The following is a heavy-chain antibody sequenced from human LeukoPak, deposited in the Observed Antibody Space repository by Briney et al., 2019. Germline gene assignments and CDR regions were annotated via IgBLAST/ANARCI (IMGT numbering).Heavy chain of an antibody. Sequence: SVKVSCKASGGTFSSYAISWVRQAPGQGLEWMGRIIPILGIANYAQKFQGRVTITADKSTSTAYMELSSLRSEDTAVYYCARVPNIPDPNWFDPWGQGTLVTVSS. J-gene: IGHJ5*02. CDR3: ARVPNIPDPNWFDP. V-gene: IGHV1-69*04. D-gene: IGHD2-21*01. CDR1: GGTFSSYA. CDR2: IIPILGIA.